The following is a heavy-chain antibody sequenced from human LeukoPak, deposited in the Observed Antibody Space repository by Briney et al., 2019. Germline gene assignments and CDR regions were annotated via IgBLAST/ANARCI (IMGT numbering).Heavy chain of an antibody. V-gene: IGHV4-4*07. J-gene: IGHJ4*02. CDR1: GGSISSYY. CDR2: IYTSGST. D-gene: IGHD2-2*02. Sequence: SETLSLTCTVSGGSISSYYWSWIRQPAGKGLEWIGRIYTSGSTNYNPSLKSRVIMSVDTSKNQFSLKLSSVTAADTAVYYCARDLGYCSSTSCYIRAFDYWGQGTLVTVSS. CDR3: ARDLGYCSSTSCYIRAFDY.